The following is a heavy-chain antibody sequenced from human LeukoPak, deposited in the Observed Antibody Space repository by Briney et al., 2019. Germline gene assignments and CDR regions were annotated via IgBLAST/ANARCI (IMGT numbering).Heavy chain of an antibody. Sequence: SVKVSCKASGGTFSSYAISWVRQAPGQGLEWMGGIIPIFGTANYAQKFQGRVTITADESTSTAYMELSSLRSEDTAVYYCARDSSSWYYYYYYMDVWGKGTTVTVSS. CDR3: ARDSSSWYYYYYYMDV. V-gene: IGHV1-69*01. CDR1: GGTFSSYA. J-gene: IGHJ6*03. CDR2: IIPIFGTA. D-gene: IGHD6-13*01.